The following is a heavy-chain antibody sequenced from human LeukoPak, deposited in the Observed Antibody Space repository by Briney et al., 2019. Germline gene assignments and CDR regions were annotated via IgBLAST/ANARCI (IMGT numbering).Heavy chain of an antibody. V-gene: IGHV3-21*01. D-gene: IGHD2-21*02. CDR3: AREPMYCGGDCYFYYYYYGMDV. CDR1: GFTFSSYS. Sequence: GGSLRLSRAASGFTFSSYSMNWVRQAPGKGLEWVSSISSSSSYICYADSVKGRFTISRDNAKNSLYLQMNSLRAEDTAVYYCAREPMYCGGDCYFYYYYYGMDVWGQGTTVTVSS. CDR2: ISSSSSYI. J-gene: IGHJ6*02.